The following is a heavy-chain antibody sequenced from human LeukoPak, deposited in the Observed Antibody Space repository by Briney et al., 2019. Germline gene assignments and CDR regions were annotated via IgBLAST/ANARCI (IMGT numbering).Heavy chain of an antibody. V-gene: IGHV4-59*08. CDR1: GGSISSYY. CDR3: ASTGYSSSWYYFDH. J-gene: IGHJ4*02. CDR2: IYYSGST. Sequence: PSETLLLTCNVSGGSISSYYWSWIRQSPGKGLEWIGYIYYSGSTNYNPSLKSRVTISVDTSKNQFSLKLSSVTAADTAVYYCASTGYSSSWYYFDHWGQGTLVTVSS. D-gene: IGHD6-13*01.